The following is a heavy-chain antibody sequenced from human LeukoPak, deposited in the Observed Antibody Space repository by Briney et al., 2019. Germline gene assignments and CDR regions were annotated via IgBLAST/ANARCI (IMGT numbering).Heavy chain of an antibody. V-gene: IGHV4-39*07. CDR1: GGSISSSSYY. CDR2: IYYSGST. CDR3: ARAKVSSSRPGWFDP. D-gene: IGHD6-13*01. Sequence: SETLSLTCTVSGGSISSSSYYWGWIRQPPGKGLEWIGSIYYSGSTYYNPSLKSRVTISVDTSKNQSSLKMSSVTAADTAVYYCARAKVSSSRPGWFDPWGQGTLVTVSS. J-gene: IGHJ5*02.